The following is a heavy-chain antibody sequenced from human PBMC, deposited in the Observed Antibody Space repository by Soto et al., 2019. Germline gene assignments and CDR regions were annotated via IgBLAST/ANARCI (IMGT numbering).Heavy chain of an antibody. D-gene: IGHD4-17*01. CDR3: ARVTTVGEAPGAFDI. J-gene: IGHJ3*02. Sequence: SQTLSLTCAISGDTVSSSSASWHWIRQSPSRGLEWLGRTYYRSKWYNDYAASVNSRITINPDTSKNQFSLQLGSVTPEDTAVYYRARVTTVGEAPGAFDISGQATMVTVSS. CDR1: GDTVSSSSAS. CDR2: TYYRSKWYN. V-gene: IGHV6-1*01.